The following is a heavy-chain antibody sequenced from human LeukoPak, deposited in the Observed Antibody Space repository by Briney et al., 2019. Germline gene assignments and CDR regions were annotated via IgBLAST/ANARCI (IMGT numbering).Heavy chain of an antibody. Sequence: GASVKVSCKASGGTFSSYAISWVRQAPGQGLEWMGGIIPIFGTANYAQKFQGRVTITADESTSTAYMELSSLRSEDTAVYYCARAPRRDGYNSGAFDIWGQGTMVTVSS. CDR2: IIPIFGTA. D-gene: IGHD5-24*01. J-gene: IGHJ3*02. V-gene: IGHV1-69*13. CDR1: GGTFSSYA. CDR3: ARAPRRDGYNSGAFDI.